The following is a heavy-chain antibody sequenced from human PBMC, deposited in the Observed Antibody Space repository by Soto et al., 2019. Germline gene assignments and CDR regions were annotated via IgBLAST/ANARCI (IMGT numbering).Heavy chain of an antibody. D-gene: IGHD3-3*02. CDR1: LFTVSSNY. Sequence: SLRLSCSSSLFTVSSNYMSLVLHNPGKGLEWVSVIYSGGSTYYADSVKGRFTISRDNSKNTLYLQMNSLRAEDTAVYFCAKDRTDHFWTGFCDSWGQGALVTVSS. V-gene: IGHV3-53*05. CDR3: AKDRTDHFWTGFCDS. J-gene: IGHJ4*02. CDR2: IYSGGST.